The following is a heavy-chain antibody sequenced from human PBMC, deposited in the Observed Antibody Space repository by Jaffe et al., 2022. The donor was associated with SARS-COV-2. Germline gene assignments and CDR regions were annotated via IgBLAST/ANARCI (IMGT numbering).Heavy chain of an antibody. V-gene: IGHV3-30*18. CDR1: GFTFSDYG. J-gene: IGHJ6*02. CDR2: ISYDGGNK. Sequence: QVQLVESGGGVVQPGRSLRLSCAASGFTFSDYGMHWVRQAPGKGLEWVAVISYDGGNKYYADSAKGRFTISRDNSRNTLYLQMNSLGAEDTAVFYCAKLMVPTMQNYYAIDVWGQGTTVTVSS. CDR3: AKLMVPTMQNYYAIDV. D-gene: IGHD5-12*01.